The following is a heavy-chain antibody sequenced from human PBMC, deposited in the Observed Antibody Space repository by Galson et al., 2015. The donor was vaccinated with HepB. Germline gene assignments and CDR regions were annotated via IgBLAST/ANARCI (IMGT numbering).Heavy chain of an antibody. Sequence: ETLSLTCSVSGVSISTSNWWTWVRQSPGRGLEWLGEIYQYGSANYNPSLKSRLTISLDKSKNQLSLKLTSVTAADTAVYYCAKEDIGVCSNGVCYGHHYYGMDVWGQGTTVTVSS. CDR3: AKEDIGVCSNGVCYGHHYYGMDV. J-gene: IGHJ6*02. CDR2: IYQYGSA. V-gene: IGHV4-4*02. D-gene: IGHD2-8*01. CDR1: GVSISTSNW.